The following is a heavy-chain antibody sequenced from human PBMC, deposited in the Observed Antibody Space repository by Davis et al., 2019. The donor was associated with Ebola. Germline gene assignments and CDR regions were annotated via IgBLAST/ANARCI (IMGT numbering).Heavy chain of an antibody. D-gene: IGHD1-26*01. CDR2: IWSDGSDK. J-gene: IGHJ4*01. CDR1: GFTFSSYW. Sequence: GGSLRLSCAASGFTFSSYWMSWVRQAPGKGLEWVAVIWSDGSDKYYADSVKGRFTISRDNSRNTLYLQMNSLRAEDTALYYCARRSSGTYGFDYWGHGTLVTVSS. V-gene: IGHV3-33*08. CDR3: ARRSSGTYGFDY.